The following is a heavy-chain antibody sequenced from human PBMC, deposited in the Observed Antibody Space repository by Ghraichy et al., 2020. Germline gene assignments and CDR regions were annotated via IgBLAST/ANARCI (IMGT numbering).Heavy chain of an antibody. V-gene: IGHV3-64D*06. CDR3: VVGSYTFYH. J-gene: IGHJ1*01. CDR2: ITSNGRNT. Sequence: GGSLRLSCSASGFTFSSYVVHWVRQAPGKGLEYVSAITSNGRNTYYADSVKGRLTISRDNSKNTLYLQMSSLRAEDTAVYSCVVGSYTFYHWGPGTLVTVSS. D-gene: IGHD3-10*01. CDR1: GFTFSSYV.